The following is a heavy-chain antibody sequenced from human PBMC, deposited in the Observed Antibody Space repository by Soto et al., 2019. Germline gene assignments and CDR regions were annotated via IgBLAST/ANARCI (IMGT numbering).Heavy chain of an antibody. CDR3: ARSSQSPVTLFDY. J-gene: IGHJ4*02. V-gene: IGHV4-34*01. D-gene: IGHD4-17*01. CDR2: INHSGST. CDR1: GGSFSGYY. Sequence: SETLSLTCAAYGGSFSGYYWSWIRQPPGKGLEWIGEINHSGSTNYNPSLKSRVTISVDTSKNQFSLKLSSVTAADTAVYYCARSSQSPVTLFDYWGRGTLVTVSS.